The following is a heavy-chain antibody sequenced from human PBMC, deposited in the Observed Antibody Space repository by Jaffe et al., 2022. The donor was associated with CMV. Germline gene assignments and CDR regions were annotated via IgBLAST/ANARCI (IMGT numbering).Heavy chain of an antibody. CDR2: ISYDGSNK. CDR1: GFTFSSYG. V-gene: IGHV3-30*18. Sequence: QVQLVESGGGVVQPGRSLRLSCAASGFTFSSYGMHWVRQAPGKGLEWVAVISYDGSNKYYADSVKGRFTISRDNSKNTLYLQMNSLRAEDTAVYYCANSYDPSGYSYGYAIDYWGQGTLVTVSS. D-gene: IGHD5-18*01. CDR3: ANSYDPSGYSYGYAIDY. J-gene: IGHJ4*02.